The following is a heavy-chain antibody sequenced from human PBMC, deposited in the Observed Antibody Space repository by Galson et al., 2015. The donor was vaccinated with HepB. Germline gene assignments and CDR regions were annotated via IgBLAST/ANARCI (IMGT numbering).Heavy chain of an antibody. CDR1: GFTFSDAW. J-gene: IGHJ5*02. CDR2: IKSKTDNDTT. D-gene: IGHD6-19*01. V-gene: IGHV3-15*01. CDR3: TTLQWT. Sequence: SLRLSCAASGFTFSDAWMYWVRQAPGKGLEWVGRIKSKTDNDTTGYAAPVEGRFTISRDDSKNTLYLQMNGLKTEDTAVYYCTTLQWTWGQGTLVTVSP.